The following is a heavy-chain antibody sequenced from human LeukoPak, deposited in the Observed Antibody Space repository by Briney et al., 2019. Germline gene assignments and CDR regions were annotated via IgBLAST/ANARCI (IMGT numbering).Heavy chain of an antibody. V-gene: IGHV4-59*01. Sequence: SETLSLTCSVSGVSISTYYWIWIRQPPAKGLEWMGFFSYSGSTKYNPSLKSRVTMSVDTSKNQFSLELNSVTAADTAVYYCARMYSGTSYYFDYWGQGTLVAVSS. J-gene: IGHJ4*02. CDR2: FSYSGST. D-gene: IGHD1-26*01. CDR1: GVSISTYY. CDR3: ARMYSGTSYYFDY.